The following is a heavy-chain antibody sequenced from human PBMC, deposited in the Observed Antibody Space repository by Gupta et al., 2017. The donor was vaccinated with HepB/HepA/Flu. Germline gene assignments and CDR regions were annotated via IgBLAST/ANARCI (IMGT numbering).Heavy chain of an antibody. V-gene: IGHV3-64*01. CDR3: ARKVSIWENYLDY. CDR2: ITNNGGAT. CDR1: GFPFRAST. J-gene: IGHJ4*02. D-gene: IGHD5/OR15-5a*01. Sequence: EVQLVESGGGLVQPGGSLRLSCATSGFPFRASTMYWVRQAPGKGLEHVSGITNNGGATFYANSVKGRFTISRDNSKNTLYLQMGSLRAEDMAVYYWARKVSIWENYLDYWGRGTLVTVSS.